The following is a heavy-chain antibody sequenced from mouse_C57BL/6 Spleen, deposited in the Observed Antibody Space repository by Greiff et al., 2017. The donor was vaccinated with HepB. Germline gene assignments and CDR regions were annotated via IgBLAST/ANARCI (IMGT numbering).Heavy chain of an antibody. V-gene: IGHV1-53*01. D-gene: IGHD1-1*01. CDR1: GYTFTSYW. J-gene: IGHJ2*01. CDR2: INPSNGGT. Sequence: VQLQQPGTELVKPGASVKLSCKASGYTFTSYWMHWVKQRPGQGLEWIGNINPSNGGTNYNEKFKSKASLTVDKSSSTAYMQLSSLTSEDSAVYYCARERDYYGSSPYYFDYWGQGTTLTVSS. CDR3: ARERDYYGSSPYYFDY.